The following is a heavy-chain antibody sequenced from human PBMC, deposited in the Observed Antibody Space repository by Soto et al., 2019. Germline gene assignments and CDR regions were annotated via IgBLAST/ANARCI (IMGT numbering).Heavy chain of an antibody. V-gene: IGHV4-59*01. J-gene: IGHJ5*02. CDR3: ASGGNWFGP. CDR2: MYYNGNI. CDR1: GGSISNYY. D-gene: IGHD3-16*01. Sequence: SQTPSLTSNVSGGSISNYYWTWVRQSPEKGLEWIGYMYYNGNINYNPSLKSRVTISIDTSKNQFSLTLKSVTAADTAVYYCASGGNWFGPWGQGVLVTVSS.